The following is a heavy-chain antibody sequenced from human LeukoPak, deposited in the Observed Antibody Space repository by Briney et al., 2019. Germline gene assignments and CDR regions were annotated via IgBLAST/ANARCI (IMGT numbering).Heavy chain of an antibody. Sequence: GGSLRLSCAASGFTFSSHSMIWVRQAPSEGLEWVSHISSSSSTIYYADSVKGRFTISRDNSKNTLYLQMNSLRAEDTAVYYCAKGNNYGGKAGRGAFDIWGQGTMVTVSS. V-gene: IGHV3-48*01. CDR1: GFTFSSHS. D-gene: IGHD4-23*01. CDR3: AKGNNYGGKAGRGAFDI. CDR2: ISSSSSTI. J-gene: IGHJ3*02.